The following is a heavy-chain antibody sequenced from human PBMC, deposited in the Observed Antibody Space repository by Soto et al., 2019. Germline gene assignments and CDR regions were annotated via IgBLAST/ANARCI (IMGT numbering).Heavy chain of an antibody. J-gene: IGHJ4*02. CDR3: ARVGGFGATTIDY. Sequence: SETLSLTCAVSGGSISSSSYFWGWIRQPPGKGLEWIGSMYYSGGTYYNPSLKSRVTISVDTSKNQFSLKLSSVTAADTAVYYCARVGGFGATTIDYWGQGTLVTVSS. D-gene: IGHD3-10*01. CDR2: MYYSGGT. V-gene: IGHV4-39*01. CDR1: GGSISSSSYF.